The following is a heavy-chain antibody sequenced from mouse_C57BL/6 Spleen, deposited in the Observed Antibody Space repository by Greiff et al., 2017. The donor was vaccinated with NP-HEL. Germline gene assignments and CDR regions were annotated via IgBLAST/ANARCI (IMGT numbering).Heavy chain of an antibody. CDR2: IYPSDSET. CDR3: ARSTVVPYFDY. CDR1: GYTFTSYW. Sequence: QVQLQQPGAELVRPGSSVKLSCKASGYTFTSYWMDWVKQRPGQGLEWIGNIYPSDSETHYNQKFKDKATLTVDKSSSTAYMQLSSLTSEDSAVYYCARSTVVPYFDYWGQGTTLTVSS. J-gene: IGHJ2*01. D-gene: IGHD1-1*01. V-gene: IGHV1-61*01.